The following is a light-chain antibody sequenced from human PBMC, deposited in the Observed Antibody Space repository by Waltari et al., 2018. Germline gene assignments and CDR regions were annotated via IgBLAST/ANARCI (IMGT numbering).Light chain of an antibody. J-gene: IGKJ2*01. CDR2: AAS. CDR1: QSISIY. CDR3: QQSYATPYT. Sequence: DIQMTQSPSSLSASVGDRVTITCRASQSISIYLNWYQQIQGKAPKVLIYAASSLQSGVPSRFSGSGSGTDFTLTISSVQAEDFATYYCQQSYATPYTFGQGTKLEIK. V-gene: IGKV1-39*01.